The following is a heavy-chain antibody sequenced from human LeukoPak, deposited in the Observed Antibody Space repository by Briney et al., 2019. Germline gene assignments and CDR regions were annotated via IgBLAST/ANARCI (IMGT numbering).Heavy chain of an antibody. V-gene: IGHV3-30-3*01. CDR1: GFTFSAYA. CDR3: ARDGLMVYAIYY. D-gene: IGHD2-8*01. CDR2: TDGNIK. Sequence: PGGSLRLSCVASGFTFSAYAMHWVRQAPGKGLEWVTVTDGNIKIYSDSVKGRFTISRDNAKNSLYLQMNSLRAEDTAVYYCARDGLMVYAIYYWGQGTLVTVSS. J-gene: IGHJ4*02.